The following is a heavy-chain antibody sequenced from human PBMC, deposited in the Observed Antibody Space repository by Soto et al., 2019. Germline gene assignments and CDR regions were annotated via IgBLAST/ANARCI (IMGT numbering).Heavy chain of an antibody. V-gene: IGHV3-48*04. CDR2: ISYDSDTI. Sequence: LRLSCAGSGFTFGTYSMNWVRQAAGKGLEWIACISYDSDTIQYADSVKGRFTISRDNAKNSLYLQMNSLRAEDTAVYYCARVGEVPPPYYGMDVWGQGTTVTVSS. J-gene: IGHJ6*02. CDR3: ARVGEVPPPYYGMDV. D-gene: IGHD3-3*01. CDR1: GFTFGTYS.